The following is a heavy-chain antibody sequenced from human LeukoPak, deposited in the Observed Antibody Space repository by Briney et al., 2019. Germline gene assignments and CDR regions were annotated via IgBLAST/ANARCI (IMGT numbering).Heavy chain of an antibody. V-gene: IGHV1-3*01. CDR1: GYTFTSYA. J-gene: IGHJ2*01. CDR3: AKYGDPYWYFDL. CDR2: INAGNGKT. D-gene: IGHD4-17*01. Sequence: PWASVKVSCKASGYTFTSYAMHWVRQAPGQRLEWMGWINAGNGKTKYSQKFQGRVTITSDTSASTAYMELSSLRSEDTAGYYCAKYGDPYWYFDLWGRGTLVTVSS.